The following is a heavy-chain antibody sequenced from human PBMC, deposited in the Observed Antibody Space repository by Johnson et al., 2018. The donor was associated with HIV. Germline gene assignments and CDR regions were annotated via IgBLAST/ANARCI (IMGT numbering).Heavy chain of an antibody. CDR1: GFTVSSNY. CDR2: IKSDGSSI. Sequence: VQLVESGGGLIQPGGSLRLSCAASGFTVSSNYMSWVRQAPGKGLEWVSRIKSDGSSINYADSVKGRFTISRDNAKNTLYLQMNSLRTEDTAVYYCARETYGGNSGAFDIWGQGTMVTVSS. CDR3: ARETYGGNSGAFDI. V-gene: IGHV3-74*01. J-gene: IGHJ3*02. D-gene: IGHD4-23*01.